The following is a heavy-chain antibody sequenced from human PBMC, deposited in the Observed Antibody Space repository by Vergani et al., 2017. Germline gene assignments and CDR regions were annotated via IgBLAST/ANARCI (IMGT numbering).Heavy chain of an antibody. D-gene: IGHD6-19*01. V-gene: IGHV5-51*01. Sequence: EVHLVQSGAEVKKPGESLKISCKGSGYSFTSYWIGWVRQMPGKGLDWMGIIYTGDSDTRYSPSFQGQVTISADKSISTAYLQWSSMTASDTAMYYCARTSIAVAGPIDYWGQGTLVTVSS. CDR2: IYTGDSDT. CDR1: GYSFTSYW. J-gene: IGHJ4*02. CDR3: ARTSIAVAGPIDY.